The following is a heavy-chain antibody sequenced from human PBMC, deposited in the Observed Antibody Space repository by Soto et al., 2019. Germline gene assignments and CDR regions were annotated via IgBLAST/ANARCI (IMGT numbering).Heavy chain of an antibody. V-gene: IGHV1-69*02. Sequence: QVQLVQSGAEVKKPGSSVKVSCKASGGTFSSYTISWVRQAPGRGLEWMGRIIPILGIANYAQKFQGRVTITADKSTSTAYMELSSLRSEDTDVYYCAMEYCSSTSCYRDYWGQGTLVTVSS. D-gene: IGHD2-2*02. CDR1: GGTFSSYT. CDR3: AMEYCSSTSCYRDY. CDR2: IIPILGIA. J-gene: IGHJ4*02.